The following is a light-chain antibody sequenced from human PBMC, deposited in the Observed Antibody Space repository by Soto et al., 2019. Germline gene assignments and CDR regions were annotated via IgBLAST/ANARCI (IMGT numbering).Light chain of an antibody. Sequence: EIVLTQSPGTLSLSPGERATLSCRASQSVTSSYLAWFQQKPGQAPRLLIYGASNRATGIPDRFSGSGSGTDFTLTISSLEPEDFAVYYCQQYVSSPRTFGPGTKVEIK. CDR2: GAS. J-gene: IGKJ1*01. V-gene: IGKV3-20*01. CDR3: QQYVSSPRT. CDR1: QSVTSSY.